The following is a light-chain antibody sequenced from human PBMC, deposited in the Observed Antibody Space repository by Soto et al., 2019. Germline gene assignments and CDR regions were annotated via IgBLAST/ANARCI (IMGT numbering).Light chain of an antibody. CDR3: QQSYNTPQT. J-gene: IGKJ1*01. V-gene: IGKV1-39*01. CDR2: ATD. CDR1: QTITNY. Sequence: DIQMTQPPSSLSASVGDRVTITFRASQTITNYLNWYQQQSGKAPKLLIYATDTLQSGVPSRFSGSGSGTDYTLTISSLQPEDFATYYCQQSYNTPQTFGQGTKVDIK.